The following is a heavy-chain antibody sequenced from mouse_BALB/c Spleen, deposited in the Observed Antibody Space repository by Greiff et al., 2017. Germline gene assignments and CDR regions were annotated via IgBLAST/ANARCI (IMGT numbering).Heavy chain of an antibody. J-gene: IGHJ4*01. CDR2: IDPANGNT. CDR1: GFNIKDTY. D-gene: IGHD2-14*01. Sequence: EVQLQQSGAELVKPGASVKLSCTASGFNIKDTYMHWVKQRPEQGLEWIGRIDPANGNTKYDPKFQGKATITADTSSNTAYLQLSSLTSEDTAVYYCARIGVRRVYYYAMDYWGQGTSVTVSS. CDR3: ARIGVRRVYYYAMDY. V-gene: IGHV14-3*02.